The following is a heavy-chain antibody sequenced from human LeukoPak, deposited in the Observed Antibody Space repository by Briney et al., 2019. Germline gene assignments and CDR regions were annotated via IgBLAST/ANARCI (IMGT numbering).Heavy chain of an antibody. CDR2: INHSGST. Sequence: PSETLSLTCAVYGGSFSGFHWNWIRQPPGKGLEWIGDINHSGSTHYNPSLTSRATISVDPSKNQFSLKLSSVTAADTAVYYCARDRKDIVVDHNWFDPWGQGTLVTVSS. J-gene: IGHJ5*02. CDR3: ARDRKDIVVDHNWFDP. D-gene: IGHD2-2*01. V-gene: IGHV4-34*01. CDR1: GGSFSGFH.